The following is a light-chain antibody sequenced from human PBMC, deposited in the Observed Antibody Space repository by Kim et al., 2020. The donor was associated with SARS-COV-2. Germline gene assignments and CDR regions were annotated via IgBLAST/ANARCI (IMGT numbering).Light chain of an antibody. CDR3: QENYSSELT. CDR2: GAS. CDR1: QPISNY. Sequence: DIQMTQFPSSLSASQGDRVTITCRASQPISNYLNWYQQKQGKAPKLLLFGASSLQGGVPSRFSGSGSGTDFTLTNNSLQREDFATYYCQENYSSELTFGGGTKVEIK. J-gene: IGKJ4*01. V-gene: IGKV1-39*01.